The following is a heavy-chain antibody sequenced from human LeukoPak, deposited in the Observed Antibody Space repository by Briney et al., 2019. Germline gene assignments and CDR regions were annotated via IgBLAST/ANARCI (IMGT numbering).Heavy chain of an antibody. Sequence: SETLSLTCTVSGGSISSGGYYWSWIRQHPGKGLEWIGYIYYSGSTYYNPSLKSRVTISVDTSKNQFSLKLSSVTAADTAVYYCARGSYSYGFDYWGQGTLATVSS. CDR3: ARGSYSYGFDY. D-gene: IGHD5-18*01. V-gene: IGHV4-31*03. J-gene: IGHJ4*02. CDR1: GGSISSGGYY. CDR2: IYYSGST.